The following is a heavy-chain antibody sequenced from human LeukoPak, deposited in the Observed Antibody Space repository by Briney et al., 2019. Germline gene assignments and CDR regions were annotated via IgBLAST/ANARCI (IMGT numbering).Heavy chain of an antibody. CDR2: IYHSGST. V-gene: IGHV4-30-2*01. CDR1: GGSISSGGYY. CDR3: ARGADCSSTSCYPFDY. Sequence: PSETLSLTCTVSGGSISSGGYYWSWIRQPPGKGLEWIGYIYHSGSTYYNPSLKSRVTISVDRSKNQFSLKLSSVTAADTAVYYCARGADCSSTSCYPFDYWGQGTLVTVSS. D-gene: IGHD2-2*01. J-gene: IGHJ4*02.